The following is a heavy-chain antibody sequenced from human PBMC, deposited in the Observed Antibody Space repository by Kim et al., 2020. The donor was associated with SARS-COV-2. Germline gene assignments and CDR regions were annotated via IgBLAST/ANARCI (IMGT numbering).Heavy chain of an antibody. CDR1: GITFSSYT. V-gene: IGHV3-23*01. D-gene: IGHD1-1*01. CDR2: ISDRSQYT. Sequence: GGSLRLPCAASGITFSSYTMNWVCQAPRKGLEWVSTISDRSQYTHYADSVRGWFSIARDDSRNTVYVQRSSLRGEDTAIYYCTTRLLEQFDDWSQGTAVTVS. J-gene: IGHJ4*02. CDR3: TTRLLEQFDD.